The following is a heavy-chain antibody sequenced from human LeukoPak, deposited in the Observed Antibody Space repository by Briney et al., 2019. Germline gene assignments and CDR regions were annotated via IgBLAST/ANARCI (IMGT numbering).Heavy chain of an antibody. J-gene: IGHJ5*02. CDR1: GGSISSYY. CDR2: IYYSGST. V-gene: IGHV4-59*08. CDR3: ASGYDILTGYYVASWFDP. Sequence: PSETLSLTCTVSGGSISSYYWSWIRQPPGKGLEWIGYIYYSGSTNYNPSLKSRVTISVDTSKNQFSLKLSSVTAADTAVYYCASGYDILTGYYVASWFDPWGQGTLVTVSS. D-gene: IGHD3-9*01.